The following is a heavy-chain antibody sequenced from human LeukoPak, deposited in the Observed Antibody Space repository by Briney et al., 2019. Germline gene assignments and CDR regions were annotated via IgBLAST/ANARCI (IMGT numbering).Heavy chain of an antibody. CDR2: ISVYNGNT. CDR1: GYTFTSYG. Sequence: ASVKVSCKASGYTFTSYGISRVRQAPGQGLEWMGWISVYNGNTNYAQKLQGRVTMTTDTSTSTAYMELRSLRSDDTAVYYCARGASSYYDSSDYFDYWGQGTLVTVSS. J-gene: IGHJ4*02. V-gene: IGHV1-18*01. D-gene: IGHD3-22*01. CDR3: ARGASSYYDSSDYFDY.